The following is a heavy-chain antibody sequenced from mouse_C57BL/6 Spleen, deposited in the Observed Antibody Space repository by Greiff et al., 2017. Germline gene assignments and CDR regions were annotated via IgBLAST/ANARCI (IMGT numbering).Heavy chain of an antibody. CDR3: ARKGTWYCDV. D-gene: IGHD3-3*01. CDR2: IDPSDSYT. V-gene: IGHV1-69*01. CDR1: GYTFTSYW. Sequence: QVQLQQPGAELVMPGASVKLSCKASGYTFTSYWMHWVKQRPGQGLEWIGEIDPSDSYTNYNQKFKGKSTLTVDKSSSTAYMQLSSLTSEDSAVYYCARKGTWYCDVWGTGTTVTVSS. J-gene: IGHJ1*03.